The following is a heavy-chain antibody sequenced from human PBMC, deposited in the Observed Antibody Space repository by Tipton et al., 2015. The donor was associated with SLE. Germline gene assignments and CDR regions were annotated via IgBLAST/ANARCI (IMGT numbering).Heavy chain of an antibody. CDR2: ISYDGSNK. J-gene: IGHJ4*02. D-gene: IGHD3-10*01. CDR3: ARKGLLWFRELLGFDY. Sequence: SLRLSCAASGFTFSTYAMHWVRQAPGKGLEWVAVISYDGSNKYCADSVKGRFTISRDNSKNTLYLQMNSLRAEDTAVYYCARKGLLWFRELLGFDYWGQGTLVTVSS. V-gene: IGHV3-30*04. CDR1: GFTFSTYA.